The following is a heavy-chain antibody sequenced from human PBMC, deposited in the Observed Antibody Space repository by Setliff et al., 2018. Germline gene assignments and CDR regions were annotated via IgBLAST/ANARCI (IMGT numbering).Heavy chain of an antibody. CDR2: IYTSGST. D-gene: IGHD1-26*01. J-gene: IGHJ3*02. CDR3: ARKGISALSGAFDM. Sequence: SETLSLTCTVPGGSISNYYWSWIRQPAGKGLEWIGRIYTSGSTNYNPSLKSRVTMSVDTSKNQVSLKLSSVTAAATAVYYCARKGISALSGAFDMWGQGTMVTVSS. CDR1: GGSISNYY. V-gene: IGHV4-4*07.